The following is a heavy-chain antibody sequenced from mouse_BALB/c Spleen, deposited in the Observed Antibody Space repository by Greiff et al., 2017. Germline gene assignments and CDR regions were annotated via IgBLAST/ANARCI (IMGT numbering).Heavy chain of an antibody. J-gene: IGHJ4*01. CDR3: AREGGNYDAMDY. CDR1: GYSITSDYA. V-gene: IGHV3-2*02. Sequence: VQLKESGPGLVKPSQSLSLTCTVTGYSITSDYAWNWIRQFPENQLEWMGYISYSGSTSYNPSLKSRISITRDTSKNQFFLQLNSVTTEDTATYYCAREGGNYDAMDYWGQGTSVTVSS. D-gene: IGHD2-1*01. CDR2: ISYSGST.